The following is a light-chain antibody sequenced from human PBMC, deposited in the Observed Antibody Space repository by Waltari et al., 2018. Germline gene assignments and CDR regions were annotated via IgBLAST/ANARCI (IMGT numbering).Light chain of an antibody. V-gene: IGLV2-14*04. J-gene: IGLJ3*02. CDR2: NVR. CDR3: NSYTGSSAWV. Sequence: YRRHPGEAPRAVNNNVREWPSGVSHRFFGSKAGDTAFLPIYGLQAEDEAEYYCNSYTGSSAWVFGGGTKLTVL.